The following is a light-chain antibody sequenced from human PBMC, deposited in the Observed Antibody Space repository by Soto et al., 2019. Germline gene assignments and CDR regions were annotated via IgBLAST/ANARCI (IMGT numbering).Light chain of an antibody. V-gene: IGKV1-33*01. Sequence: DIQMTQSPSSLSASVGDRVTITCQASQDISNYLNWYQQKPGKAPKLLIYDASNLETGVPSRFSGSGSGTDFPFTISSLQPEDIATYYCQQYDNLLIFTFGPGTKVDIK. J-gene: IGKJ3*01. CDR1: QDISNY. CDR3: QQYDNLLIFT. CDR2: DAS.